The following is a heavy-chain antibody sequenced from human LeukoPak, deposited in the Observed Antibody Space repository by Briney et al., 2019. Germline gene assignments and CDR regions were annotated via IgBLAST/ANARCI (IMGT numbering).Heavy chain of an antibody. V-gene: IGHV2-5*02. CDR3: EHRATRNRRTTNWFDP. J-gene: IGHJ5*02. CDR2: IHWDDDK. CDR1: GFSLSTSGVG. Sequence: SGPTLVKPTQTLTLTCTFSGFSLSTSGVGVGWIRQPPGKALEWLALIHWDDDKRYSPSLKRRLTITKDTSKNQVVLTMTNMDPVDTATYYCEHRATRNRRTTNWFDPWGQGTLVTVSS. D-gene: IGHD5-24*01.